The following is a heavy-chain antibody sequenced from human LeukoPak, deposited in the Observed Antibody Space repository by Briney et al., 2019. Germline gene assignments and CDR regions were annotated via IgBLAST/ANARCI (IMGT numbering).Heavy chain of an antibody. V-gene: IGHV3-23*01. D-gene: IGHD1-26*01. CDR1: GFTFSSYA. Sequence: GGSLRLSCAASGFTFSSYAMSWVRQVPGKGLEWVSAISGSGGSTYYADSVKGRFTISRDNSKNTLYLQMNSLRAEDTAVYYCAKSPQWELYLFDYWGQGTLVTVSS. J-gene: IGHJ4*02. CDR3: AKSPQWELYLFDY. CDR2: ISGSGGST.